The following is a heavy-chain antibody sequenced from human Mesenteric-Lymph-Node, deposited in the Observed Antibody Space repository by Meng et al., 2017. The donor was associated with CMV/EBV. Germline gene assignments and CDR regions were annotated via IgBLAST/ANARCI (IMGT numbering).Heavy chain of an antibody. CDR2: INQSGST. D-gene: IGHD1-26*01. J-gene: IGHJ6*02. V-gene: IGHV4-34*01. Sequence: YGGSFSGYYWSWIRQPPGKGLEWIGEINQSGSTNYNPSLKSRVTISADTSKSQFSLKLSSVTAADTAVYYCARENLLFYYFYGMDVWGQGTKVTVSS. CDR3: ARENLLFYYFYGMDV. CDR1: GGSFSGYY.